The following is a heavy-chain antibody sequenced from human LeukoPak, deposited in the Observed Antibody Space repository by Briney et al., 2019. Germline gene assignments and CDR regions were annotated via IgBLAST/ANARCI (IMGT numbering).Heavy chain of an antibody. Sequence: GGSLRLSCAASGFTFSSYGMHRVRQAPGKGLEWVAVIWYDGSNKYYADSVKGRFTISRDNSKNTLYLQMNSLRAEDTAVYYCAKDNLRYYYDSSGYGGLIDYWGQGTLVTVSS. CDR3: AKDNLRYYYDSSGYGGLIDY. D-gene: IGHD3-22*01. J-gene: IGHJ4*02. CDR2: IWYDGSNK. V-gene: IGHV3-33*06. CDR1: GFTFSSYG.